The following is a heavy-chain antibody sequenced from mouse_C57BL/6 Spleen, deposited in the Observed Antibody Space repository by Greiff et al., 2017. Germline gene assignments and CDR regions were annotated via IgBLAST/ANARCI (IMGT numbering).Heavy chain of an antibody. D-gene: IGHD1-1*01. V-gene: IGHV1-62-2*01. CDR1: GYTFPAST. Sequence: QVQLKQSGAELVKPGASVKLSCKASGYTFPASTIHWVKQRSGQGLEWIGWFYPGGGSIKYNEKFKDQATLTADKSSSTVYMELSRLTSEDSAVYFWARHEEGYYGSSSYYFDYWGQGTTLTVSS. J-gene: IGHJ2*01. CDR2: FYPGGGSI. CDR3: ARHEEGYYGSSSYYFDY.